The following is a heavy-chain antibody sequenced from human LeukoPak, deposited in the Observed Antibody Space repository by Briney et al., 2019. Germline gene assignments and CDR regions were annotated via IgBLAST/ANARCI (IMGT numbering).Heavy chain of an antibody. D-gene: IGHD2-2*01. CDR1: GFTFSSYW. CDR2: ISSSSSYI. V-gene: IGHV3-21*01. CDR3: ARDRGSTSVIDY. Sequence: GGSLRLSCAASGFTFSSYWMNWVRQAPGKGLEWVSSISSSSSYIYYADSVKGRFTISRDNAKNSLYLQMNSLRAEDTAVYYCARDRGSTSVIDYWGQGTLVTVSS. J-gene: IGHJ4*02.